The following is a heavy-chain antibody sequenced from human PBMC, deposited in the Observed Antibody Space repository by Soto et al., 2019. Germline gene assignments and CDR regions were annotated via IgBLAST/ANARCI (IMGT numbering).Heavy chain of an antibody. Sequence: SETLSLTCTVSGGSISSGGYYWSWIRQHPGKGLEWIGYIYYSGSTYYNPSLKSRVTISVDTSKNQFSLKLSSVTAADTAVYYCASSPHITMVRAGWFDPWGQGTLVTVSS. CDR3: ASSPHITMVRAGWFDP. D-gene: IGHD3-10*01. J-gene: IGHJ5*02. V-gene: IGHV4-31*03. CDR2: IYYSGST. CDR1: GGSISSGGYY.